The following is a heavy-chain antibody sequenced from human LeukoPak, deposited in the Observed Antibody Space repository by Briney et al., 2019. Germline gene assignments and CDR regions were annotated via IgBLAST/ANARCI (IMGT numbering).Heavy chain of an antibody. CDR3: ARAGPGCTNGVCRVNYYYCMDV. CDR1: GYTFTSYY. J-gene: IGHJ6*03. V-gene: IGHV1-46*01. D-gene: IGHD2-8*01. CDR2: INPSGGST. Sequence: ASVKVSCKASGYTFTSYYMHWVRQAPGQGLEWMGIINPSGGSTSYAQKFQGRVTMTRDMSTSTVYMELSSLRSEDTAVYYCARAGPGCTNGVCRVNYYYCMDVWGKGTTVTVSS.